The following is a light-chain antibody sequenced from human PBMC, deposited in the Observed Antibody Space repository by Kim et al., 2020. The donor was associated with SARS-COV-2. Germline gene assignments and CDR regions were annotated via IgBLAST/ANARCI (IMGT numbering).Light chain of an antibody. CDR3: REV. V-gene: IGLV4-69*01. CDR1: SGHSSYA. Sequence: QLVLTQSPSASASLGASVKLTCTLSSGHSSYAIAWHQQQPEKGPRYLMKLNSDGSHSKGDGIPDRFSGSSSGAERYLTISSLQSEDEADYYCREVFGGGTKLTVL. CDR2: LNSDGSH. J-gene: IGLJ2*01.